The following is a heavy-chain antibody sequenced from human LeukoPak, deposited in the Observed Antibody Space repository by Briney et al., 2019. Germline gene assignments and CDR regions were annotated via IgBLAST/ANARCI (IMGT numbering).Heavy chain of an antibody. V-gene: IGHV3-21*01. CDR2: ISSSSSSYI. CDR3: ARDESGTTVVTPLGDV. CDR1: GFTFSSYS. D-gene: IGHD4-23*01. Sequence: GGSLRLSCAASGFTFSSYSMNWVRQAPGKGLEWVSSISSSSSSYIYYADSVKGRFTISRDNAKNSLYLQMNSLRAEDTAVYYCARDESGTTVVTPLGDVWGQGTTVTVSS. J-gene: IGHJ6*02.